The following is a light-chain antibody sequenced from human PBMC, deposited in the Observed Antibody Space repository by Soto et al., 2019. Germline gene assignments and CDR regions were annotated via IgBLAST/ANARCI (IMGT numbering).Light chain of an antibody. CDR2: DAS. CDR1: QSVSSSY. Sequence: EIVLTQSPGTLSLSPGERATLSCRASQSVSSSYLAWYQQKPGQAPRLLIYDASNRATGIPARFSGSGSGTDFTLTISSLEPEDFAVYYCQQRSNWRLTFGGGTKVDIK. V-gene: IGKV3-11*01. CDR3: QQRSNWRLT. J-gene: IGKJ4*01.